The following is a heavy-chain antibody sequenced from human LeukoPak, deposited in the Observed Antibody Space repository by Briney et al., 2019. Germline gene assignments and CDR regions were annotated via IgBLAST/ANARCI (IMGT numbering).Heavy chain of an antibody. D-gene: IGHD2-8*01. CDR2: ISGSGGST. V-gene: IGHV3-23*01. CDR3: AKEGLKYCTNGVCYTGVDY. Sequence: GGSLRLSCAASGFTFSSYAMSWARQAPGKGLEWVSAISGSGGSTYYADSVKGRFTISRDNSKNTLYLQMNSLRAEDTAVHYCAKEGLKYCTNGVCYTGVDYWGQGTLVTVSS. CDR1: GFTFSSYA. J-gene: IGHJ4*02.